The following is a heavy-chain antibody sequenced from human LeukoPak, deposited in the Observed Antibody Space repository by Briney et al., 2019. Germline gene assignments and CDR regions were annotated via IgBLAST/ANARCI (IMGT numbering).Heavy chain of an antibody. V-gene: IGHV3-23*01. CDR2: ISGSGGST. J-gene: IGHJ5*02. CDR3: AKDYYDSSGYYYVSQNPFDP. CDR1: GFTFSSYA. D-gene: IGHD3-22*01. Sequence: PGGSLRLSCAASGFTFSSYAMSWVRQAPGKGLEWVSAISGSGGSTYYADSVKGRFTISRDNSKNALYLQMNSLRAEDTAVYYCAKDYYDSSGYYYVSQNPFDPWGQGTLVTVSS.